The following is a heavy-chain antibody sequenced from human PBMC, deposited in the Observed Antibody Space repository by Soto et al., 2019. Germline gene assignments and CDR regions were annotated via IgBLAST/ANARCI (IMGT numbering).Heavy chain of an antibody. CDR1: GFTFSSYA. D-gene: IGHD5-18*01. CDR3: AKLLYGNSYGGMDV. CDR2: ISGSGVST. Sequence: EVQLLDSGGGLVQPGGSLRLSCAASGFTFSSYAMAWVRQAPGKGLEWVSSISGSGVSTYYAGSVKGRFTISRDNSKNTLSVQMNSLRAEDTAVYYCAKLLYGNSYGGMDVWGKGTTVTVSS. J-gene: IGHJ6*04. V-gene: IGHV3-23*01.